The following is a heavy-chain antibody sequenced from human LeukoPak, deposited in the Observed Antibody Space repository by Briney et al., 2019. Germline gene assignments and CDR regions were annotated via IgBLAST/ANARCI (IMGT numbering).Heavy chain of an antibody. CDR1: GGTFSSYA. CDR3: ARPAGVGARSRLDY. J-gene: IGHJ4*02. D-gene: IGHD3-3*01. CDR2: IIPIFGTA. V-gene: IGHV1-69*13. Sequence: SVKVSCKASGGTFSSYAISWVRQAPGQGLEWMGGIIPIFGTANYAQKFQGRVTITADESTSTAYMELSSLRSEDTAVYYCARPAGVGARSRLDYWGQGTLVTVSS.